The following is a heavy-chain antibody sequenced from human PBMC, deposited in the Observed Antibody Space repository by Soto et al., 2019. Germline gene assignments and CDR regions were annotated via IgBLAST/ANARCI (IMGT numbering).Heavy chain of an antibody. CDR1: GYTFTAYH. Sequence: QVRLVQSGAEVKEPGDSVRVSCEASGYTFTAYHIHWVRQAPGQGLEWMGWINPKFGDTGYAQDFQGRVSMTSDMSISTVYMELSRLTSADTAIYSCARNMDYYYGRGSGNGHGVWGQGTTVTVFS. CDR3: ARNMDYYYGRGSGNGHGV. D-gene: IGHD3-10*02. CDR2: INPKFGDT. J-gene: IGHJ6*02. V-gene: IGHV1-2*02.